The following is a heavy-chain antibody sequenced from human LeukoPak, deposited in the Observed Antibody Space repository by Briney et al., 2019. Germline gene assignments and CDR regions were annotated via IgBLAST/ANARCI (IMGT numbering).Heavy chain of an antibody. CDR1: GGSFSGYY. CDR3: ARGGLGFVPIMGRTWFDP. J-gene: IGHJ5*02. D-gene: IGHD2-8*01. CDR2: INHSGST. Sequence: SETLSLTCAVYGGSFSGYYWSWIRQPPGKGLEWIGEINHSGSTNYNPSLKSRVTISVDTSKNQFSLKLSSVTAADTAVYYCARGGLGFVPIMGRTWFDPWGQGTLVTVSS. V-gene: IGHV4-34*01.